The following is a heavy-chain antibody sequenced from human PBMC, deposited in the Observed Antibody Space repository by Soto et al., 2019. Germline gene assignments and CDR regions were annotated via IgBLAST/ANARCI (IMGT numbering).Heavy chain of an antibody. CDR1: GFTFSDYY. Sequence: GSLRLSCAASGFTFSDYYMSWIRQAPGKGLEWVSYISSSSSYTNYADSVKGRFTISRDNAKNSLYLQMNSLRAEDTAVYYCAREHSSSSGIDYWGQGTLVTVSS. CDR2: ISSSSSYT. V-gene: IGHV3-11*06. D-gene: IGHD6-6*01. J-gene: IGHJ4*02. CDR3: AREHSSSSGIDY.